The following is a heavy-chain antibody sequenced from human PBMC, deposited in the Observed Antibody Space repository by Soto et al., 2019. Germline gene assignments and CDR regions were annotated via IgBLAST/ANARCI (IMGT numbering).Heavy chain of an antibody. J-gene: IGHJ4*02. CDR1: GASMSTFY. CDR2: LHHTGST. D-gene: IGHD6-13*01. V-gene: IGHV4-59*01. CDR3: ARAPSPNSSSWYCFDY. Sequence: QVQLQESGPGLMKPSETLSLTCIVSGASMSTFYWSWIRQPPGEGLEGMGYLHHTGSTNSNPSLKSRLTIPVNTSNNQFTPRPSSVTDADTAVYYGARAPSPNSSSWYCFDYWGQGTLVTVSS.